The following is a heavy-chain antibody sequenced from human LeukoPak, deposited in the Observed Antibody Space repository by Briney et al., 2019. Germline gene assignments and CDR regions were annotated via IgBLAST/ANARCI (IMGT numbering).Heavy chain of an antibody. Sequence: GASVKVSCKASGYTFTSYGISWVRQAPGQGLEWMGWISAYNGNTNYAQKLQGRVTMTTDTSTSTAYMELRSLRSDDTAVYYCARDLSQAAGPYYGMDVWGQGTTVTVSS. D-gene: IGHD6-13*01. V-gene: IGHV1-18*01. CDR2: ISAYNGNT. CDR1: GYTFTSYG. J-gene: IGHJ6*02. CDR3: ARDLSQAAGPYYGMDV.